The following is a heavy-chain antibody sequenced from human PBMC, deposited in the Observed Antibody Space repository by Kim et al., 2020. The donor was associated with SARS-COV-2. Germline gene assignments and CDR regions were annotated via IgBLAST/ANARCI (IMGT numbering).Heavy chain of an antibody. CDR2: IGSKGKSYAT. Sequence: GGSLRLSCAASGFSISGSAMNWVRQASGKGLEWVGRIGSKGKSYATEYAESVKGRFTRSRDDSKNTAYLQMNSLKAEDTAMYYCIANGVEFTGLDYWGQGTLVTVSS. CDR1: GFSISGSA. V-gene: IGHV3-73*01. D-gene: IGHD1-1*01. CDR3: IANGVEFTGLDY. J-gene: IGHJ4*02.